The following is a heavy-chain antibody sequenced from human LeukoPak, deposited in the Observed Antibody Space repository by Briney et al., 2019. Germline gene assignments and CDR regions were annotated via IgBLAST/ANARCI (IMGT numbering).Heavy chain of an antibody. V-gene: IGHV1-69*04. CDR1: GGTFSSYA. CDR3: TRHTSPTFDY. Sequence: GSSVKVSCKASGGTFSSYAISWVRQAPGQGLEWMGRIIPILGIANYAQKFQGRVTITADKSTSTAYMELSSLRSEDTALYYCTRHTSPTFDYWGQGTLVTVSS. CDR2: IIPILGIA. J-gene: IGHJ4*02. D-gene: IGHD2-2*01.